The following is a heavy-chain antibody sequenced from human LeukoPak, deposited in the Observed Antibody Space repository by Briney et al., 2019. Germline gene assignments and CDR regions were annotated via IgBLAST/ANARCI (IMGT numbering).Heavy chain of an antibody. CDR1: GGSLSRYS. J-gene: IGHJ4*02. CDR3: ARVVGKYSSSWYY. D-gene: IGHD6-13*01. V-gene: IGHV4-34*01. Sequence: PSETLSLTCAVYGGSLSRYSWSWIRQPPGEGLEWIGEINHSGSTNYNPSLKGRVTISVDTSKNQFSLKLNSVTAADTAVYHCARVVGKYSSSWYYWGQGTLVTVSS. CDR2: INHSGST.